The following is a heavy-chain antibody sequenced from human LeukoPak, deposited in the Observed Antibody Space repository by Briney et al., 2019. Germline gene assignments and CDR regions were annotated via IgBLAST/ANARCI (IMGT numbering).Heavy chain of an antibody. CDR2: ISYDGSNK. CDR3: AKDHCGGDCYVFDY. V-gene: IGHV3-30*18. D-gene: IGHD2-21*02. Sequence: GGSLRLSCAASGFTFSSYGMHWVRQAPGKGLEWVALISYDGSNKYYADSVKGRFTISRDNSKNTLYLQMNSLRAEDTAVYYCAKDHCGGDCYVFDYWGQGTLVTVSS. CDR1: GFTFSSYG. J-gene: IGHJ4*02.